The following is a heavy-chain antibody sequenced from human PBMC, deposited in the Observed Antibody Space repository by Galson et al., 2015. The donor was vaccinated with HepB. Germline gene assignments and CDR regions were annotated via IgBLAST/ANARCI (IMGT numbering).Heavy chain of an antibody. CDR1: GGSFSSIGYS. J-gene: IGHJ4*02. CDR2: IYHSGTT. V-gene: IGHV4-30-2*01. D-gene: IGHD3-22*01. Sequence: TLSLTCVVSGGSFSSIGYSWNWIRQPPGKGLECIGYIYHSGTTYYNPSLKSRVTISVDRSKNQFSLKLTSVTAADTAVYYCARCTDYDYYFDYWGQGTLVTVSS. CDR3: ARCTDYDYYFDY.